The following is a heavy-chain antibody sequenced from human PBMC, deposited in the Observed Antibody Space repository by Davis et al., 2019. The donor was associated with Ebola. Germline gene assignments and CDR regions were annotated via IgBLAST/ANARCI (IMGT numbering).Heavy chain of an antibody. CDR3: ARFGRNCSSTSCYSYGMDV. Sequence: SETLSLTCAVYGGSFSGYYWSWIRQPPGKGLEWIGEINHSGSTNYNPSLKSRVTISVDTSKNQFSLKLSSVTAADTAVYYCARFGRNCSSTSCYSYGMDVWGQGTTVTVSS. J-gene: IGHJ6*02. D-gene: IGHD2-2*01. CDR2: INHSGST. V-gene: IGHV4-34*01. CDR1: GGSFSGYY.